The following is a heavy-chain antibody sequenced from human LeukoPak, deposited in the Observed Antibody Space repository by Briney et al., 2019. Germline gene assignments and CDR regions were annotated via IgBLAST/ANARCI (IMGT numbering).Heavy chain of an antibody. J-gene: IGHJ5*02. D-gene: IGHD3-10*01. CDR3: ARGRRTMVRGVINNWFDP. Sequence: SETLSLTCTVSGGSISSDAYFWSWIRQHPGKGLEWIGYIYYSGSTYYNPSLKSRVTISVDTSKNQFSLKLSSVTAADTAVYYCARGRRTMVRGVINNWFDPWAREPWSPSPQ. CDR1: GGSISSDAYF. CDR2: IYYSGST. V-gene: IGHV4-31*03.